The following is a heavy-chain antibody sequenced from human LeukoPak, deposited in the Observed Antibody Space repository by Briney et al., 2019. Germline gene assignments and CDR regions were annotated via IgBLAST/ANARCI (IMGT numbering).Heavy chain of an antibody. CDR2: INHSGST. D-gene: IGHD6-13*01. Sequence: SETLSLTCAVYGGSFSGYYWSWIRQPPGKGLEWVGEINHSGSTNYNPSLKSRVTISVDSSKNQFSLKLSSVTAADTAVYYCARGGYSSSWPRDYYYHYYMDVWGKGTTVTVSS. V-gene: IGHV4-34*01. J-gene: IGHJ6*03. CDR3: ARGGYSSSWPRDYYYHYYMDV. CDR1: GGSFSGYY.